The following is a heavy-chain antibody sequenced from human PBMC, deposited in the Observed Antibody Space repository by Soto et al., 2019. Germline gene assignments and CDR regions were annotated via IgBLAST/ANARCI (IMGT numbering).Heavy chain of an antibody. CDR2: ISWNSGSM. CDR1: GFTFGDFA. D-gene: IGHD5-12*01. V-gene: IGHV3-9*01. CDR3: AKEVASGFDF. J-gene: IGHJ3*01. Sequence: EVQLVESGGGLVQPGRSLRLSCAASGFTFGDFAMHWVRPDPGKGLEWVSRISWNSGSMGYAESVKRRFTISRDNAKNAIYLQMNSLRTEDTDLYYCAKEVASGFDFWGQWTIV.